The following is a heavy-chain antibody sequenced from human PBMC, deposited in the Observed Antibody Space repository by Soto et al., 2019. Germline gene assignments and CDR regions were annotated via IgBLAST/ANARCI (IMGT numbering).Heavy chain of an antibody. CDR1: GFSLRTRGVG. CDR2: IYWDDDK. Sequence: QITLKESGPTLVKPTQTLTLTCTFSGFSLRTRGVGGGWIRQPPGQALEWLALIYWDDDKRYSPSLKNTITITKDTSRNQGVLTMANMDPVDTATYYCAPSHIGIIPPVFLAPWGQGILVTVSS. D-gene: IGHD1-20*01. CDR3: APSHIGIIPPVFLAP. V-gene: IGHV2-5*02. J-gene: IGHJ5*02.